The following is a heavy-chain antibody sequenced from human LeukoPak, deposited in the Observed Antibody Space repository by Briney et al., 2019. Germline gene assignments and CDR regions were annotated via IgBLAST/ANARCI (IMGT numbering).Heavy chain of an antibody. CDR3: ARGADYYGSGSPGYYFDY. CDR1: GGSTSSGGYY. D-gene: IGHD3-10*01. Sequence: SETLSLTCTVSGGSTSSGGYYWSWIRQPPGKGLEWIGYIYHSGSTYSNPSLKSRVTISLDRSKNQFSLKLSSVTAADTAVYFCARGADYYGSGSPGYYFDYWGQGTLVTVSS. CDR2: IYHSGST. J-gene: IGHJ4*02. V-gene: IGHV4-30-2*01.